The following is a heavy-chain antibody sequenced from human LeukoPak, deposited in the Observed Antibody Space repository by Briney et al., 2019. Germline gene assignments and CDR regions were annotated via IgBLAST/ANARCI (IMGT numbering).Heavy chain of an antibody. CDR2: VKQDESEK. CDR3: VRARYSADSYYFDY. J-gene: IGHJ4*02. Sequence: GGSLRLSCAASGFTFSNYWMSWVRQAPGKGLEWVASVKQDESEKYYVDSVKGRFTISRDKAKNSLCLQMNSLRAEDTAVYYCVRARYSADSYYFDYWGQGTLVTVSS. V-gene: IGHV3-7*03. D-gene: IGHD5-18*01. CDR1: GFTFSNYW.